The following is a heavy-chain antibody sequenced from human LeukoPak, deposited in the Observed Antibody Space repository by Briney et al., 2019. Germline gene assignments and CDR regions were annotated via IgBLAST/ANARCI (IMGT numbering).Heavy chain of an antibody. V-gene: IGHV3-48*03. CDR2: ISSSGNTI. CDR3: ARDGRDSSGWYDPFDY. CDR1: GFTFSSYE. Sequence: GGSLRLSCVTSGFTFSSYEMNWVRQAPGKGLEWVSYISSSGNTIYHADSVKGRFTISGDNAEKSLYLQMSSLRAEDTAVYYCARDGRDSSGWYDPFDYWGQGTLVTVSS. D-gene: IGHD6-19*01. J-gene: IGHJ4*02.